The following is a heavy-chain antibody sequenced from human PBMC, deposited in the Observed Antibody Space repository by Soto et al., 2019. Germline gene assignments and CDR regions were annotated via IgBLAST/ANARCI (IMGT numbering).Heavy chain of an antibody. CDR1: GFTFDDYA. V-gene: IGHV3-9*01. D-gene: IGHD6-13*01. Sequence: PVGSLRLSCAASGFTFDDYAMHWVRQVPGKGLEWVSGINWNSGSIGYGDSVKGRFAISRDNAKNSLHLQMNSLSAEDTAFYYCANDESINWYSGHFRHWGQGTLVTVSS. CDR2: INWNSGSI. J-gene: IGHJ1*01. CDR3: ANDESINWYSGHFRH.